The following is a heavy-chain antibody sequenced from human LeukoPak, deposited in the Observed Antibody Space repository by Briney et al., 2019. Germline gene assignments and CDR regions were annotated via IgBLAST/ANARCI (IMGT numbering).Heavy chain of an antibody. CDR2: INHSGGT. D-gene: IGHD2-15*01. CDR3: ARGLVVVVAATRGMDV. J-gene: IGHJ3*01. CDR1: GGSFSGYY. V-gene: IGHV4-34*01. Sequence: SETLSLTCAVYGGSFSGYYWSWIRQPPGKGLEWIGEINHSGGTNYNPSLKSRVTISVDTSKNQFSLKLSSVTAADTAVYYCARGLVVVVAATRGMDVWGQGTMVTVSS.